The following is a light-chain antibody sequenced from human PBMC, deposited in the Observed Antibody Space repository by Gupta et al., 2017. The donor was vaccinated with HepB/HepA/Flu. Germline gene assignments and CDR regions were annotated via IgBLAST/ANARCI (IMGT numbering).Light chain of an antibody. V-gene: IGLV2-23*02. J-gene: IGLJ3*02. Sequence: QSALAQPASVSGSPGQSITISCPGTSSDIGNYNLVSWYQQCAGKAPKLIIFEVNKRPSGISSRFSGSKSGNTASLTISGLQADDESDYYCCSYAGGSTLVFGGGTKLTVL. CDR3: CSYAGGSTLV. CDR2: EVN. CDR1: SSDIGNYNL.